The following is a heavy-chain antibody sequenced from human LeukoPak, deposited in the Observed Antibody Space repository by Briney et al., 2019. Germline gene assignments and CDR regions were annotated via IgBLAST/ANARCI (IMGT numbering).Heavy chain of an antibody. CDR2: IWYDGSNK. CDR1: GFTFSSYG. J-gene: IGHJ4*02. Sequence: GRSLRLSCAASGFTFSSYGMHWVRQAPGKGLEWVAVIWYDGSNKYYADSVKGRFTISRDNYKNTLYLQMNSLRAEDTAVYYCARDSENYDILTGPDYWGQGTLVTVSS. CDR3: ARDSENYDILTGPDY. V-gene: IGHV3-33*01. D-gene: IGHD3-9*01.